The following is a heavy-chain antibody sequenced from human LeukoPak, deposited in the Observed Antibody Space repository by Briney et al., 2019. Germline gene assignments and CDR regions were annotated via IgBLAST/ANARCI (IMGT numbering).Heavy chain of an antibody. D-gene: IGHD3-22*01. J-gene: IGHJ4*02. Sequence: GGSLRLSCAASGFTFNTYRMSWVRQAPGKGLEWVANIKHDGSEENYVDSVKGRFTISRDNARGSLSLQMNSLRGEDTAVYYCARDLYYYDSSGYYRGLDYWGQGTLVTVSS. CDR1: GFTFNTYR. V-gene: IGHV3-7*01. CDR2: IKHDGSEE. CDR3: ARDLYYYDSSGYYRGLDY.